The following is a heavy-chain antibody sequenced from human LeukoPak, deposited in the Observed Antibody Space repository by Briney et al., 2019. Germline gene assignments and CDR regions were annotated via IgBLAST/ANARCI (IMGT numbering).Heavy chain of an antibody. Sequence: GGSLRLSCAASGFTFSSYSMNWVRQAPGKGLEWVSYISGSSSTIYYADSVKGRFTISRDNAKNSLYLQMNSLRAEDTAVYYCARDGIAVAGTFDYWGQGTLVTVSS. CDR2: ISGSSSTI. CDR3: ARDGIAVAGTFDY. J-gene: IGHJ4*02. CDR1: GFTFSSYS. V-gene: IGHV3-48*01. D-gene: IGHD6-19*01.